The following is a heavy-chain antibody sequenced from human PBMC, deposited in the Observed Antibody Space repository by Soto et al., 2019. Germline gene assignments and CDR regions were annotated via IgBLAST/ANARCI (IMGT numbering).Heavy chain of an antibody. CDR2: TFETGSP. CDR3: ARRNTYASRNYYYGAFAL. V-gene: IGHV4-4*02. J-gene: IGHJ4*02. D-gene: IGHD3-10*01. Sequence: PSDTLSLTCVVSGGSIINNKLWRWVRQSPGKGLEWIGETFETGSPHYNPSLKGRVTISLDTSNNQFSLTLKSMTAADTAIYYCARRNTYASRNYYYGAFALWGQGILVTVSS. CDR1: GGSIINNKL.